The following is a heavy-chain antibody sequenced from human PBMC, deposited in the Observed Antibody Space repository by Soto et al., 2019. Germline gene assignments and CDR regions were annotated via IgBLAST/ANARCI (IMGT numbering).Heavy chain of an antibody. CDR3: ARGANQHLGMDV. D-gene: IGHD6-13*01. V-gene: IGHV3-30-3*01. J-gene: IGHJ6*02. CDR1: GFTCSSYA. CDR2: ISYDGSNK. Sequence: GGSLRLSCAASGFTCSSYAMHWVRQAPGKGLEWVAVISYDGSNKYYADSVQGRFTISRDNSKNTLYLQMNSLRAKDTAVYYCARGANQHLGMDVWGRGTTGTVAS.